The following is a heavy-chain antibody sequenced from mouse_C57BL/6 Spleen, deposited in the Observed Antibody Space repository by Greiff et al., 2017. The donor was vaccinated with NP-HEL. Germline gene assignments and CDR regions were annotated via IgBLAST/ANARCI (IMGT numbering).Heavy chain of an antibody. J-gene: IGHJ1*03. Sequence: EVKLMESGEGLVKPGGSLKLSCAASGFTFSSYAMSWVRQTPEKRLEWVAYISSGGDYIYYADTVKGRFTISRDNARNTLYLQMSSLKSEDTAMYYCTRARYYGSSPLGYFDVWGTGTTVTVSS. CDR1: GFTFSSYA. CDR2: ISSGGDYI. D-gene: IGHD1-1*01. CDR3: TRARYYGSSPLGYFDV. V-gene: IGHV5-9-1*02.